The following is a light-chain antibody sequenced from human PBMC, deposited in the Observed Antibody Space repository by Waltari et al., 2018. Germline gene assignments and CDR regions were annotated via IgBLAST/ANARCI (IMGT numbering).Light chain of an antibody. J-gene: IGKJ1*01. V-gene: IGKV1-5*03. CDR2: KAS. CDR1: QSSSSW. CDR3: QQYKSYSGT. Sequence: DIQMTQSPSTLSASVGDKVTITCRASQSSSSWLAWYQQKPGKAPKLLIYKASSLESGVPSRFSGSGSGTEFTLTISSLQPDDFATYYCQQYKSYSGTFGQGTKVEIK.